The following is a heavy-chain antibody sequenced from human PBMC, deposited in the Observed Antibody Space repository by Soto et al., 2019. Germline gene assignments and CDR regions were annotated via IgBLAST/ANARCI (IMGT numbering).Heavy chain of an antibody. CDR1: GFTFSSRW. D-gene: IGHD2-2*01. V-gene: IGHV3-74*01. J-gene: IGHJ4*02. Sequence: EVRLVESGGGLVQPGGSLRLSCATSGFTFSSRWMQWVRQAPGKGLVWVSYINSDGSTTTYADSVKGRFTISRDNAKNTVYLQMNSLRVDDTAVYYCARDTSYSTDYWGQGTLVTVSS. CDR3: ARDTSYSTDY. CDR2: INSDGSTT.